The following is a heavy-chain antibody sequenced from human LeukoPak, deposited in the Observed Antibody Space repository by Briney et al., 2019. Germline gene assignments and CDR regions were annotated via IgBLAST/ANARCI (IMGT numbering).Heavy chain of an antibody. CDR2: INAGNGNT. CDR1: GYTFTSYA. Sequence: AASVKVSCKASGYTFTSYAMHWVRQAPGQRLEWMGWINAGNGNTKYSQKFQGRVTITRDTSASTAYMELSSLRSEDTAVYYCVRGDPYYYGMDVWGQGTTVTVSS. V-gene: IGHV1-3*01. J-gene: IGHJ6*02. CDR3: VRGDPYYYGMDV.